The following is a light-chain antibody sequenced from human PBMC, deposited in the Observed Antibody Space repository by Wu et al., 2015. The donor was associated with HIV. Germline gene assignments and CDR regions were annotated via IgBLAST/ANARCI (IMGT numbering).Light chain of an antibody. Sequence: EIVLTQSPGTLSLSPGERATLSCRASQSVSSSYLAWCQQKPGQAPRLLIYGASSRATAIPDRFSGSGSGTDFTLTISRLEPEDFAVYYCQQYGSSPLTFGGGTKVEIK. CDR3: QQYGSSPLT. CDR2: GAS. J-gene: IGKJ4*01. CDR1: QSVSSSY. V-gene: IGKV3-20*01.